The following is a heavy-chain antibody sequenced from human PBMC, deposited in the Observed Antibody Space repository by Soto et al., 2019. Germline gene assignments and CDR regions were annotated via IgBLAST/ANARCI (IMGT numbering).Heavy chain of an antibody. CDR1: GYTLNTYY. J-gene: IGHJ6*02. CDR2: INPRGGST. D-gene: IGHD2-15*01. CDR3: ARGGGFSPYYYNLDV. Sequence: VKVSCKASGYTLNTYYMHWVRQAPGQGPEWMGIINPRGGSTTYAQNFQDRVTMTRDTSSSTVYMELSSLRSEDTAVYYCARGGGFSPYYYNLDVWGQGTTVTVSS. V-gene: IGHV1-46*02.